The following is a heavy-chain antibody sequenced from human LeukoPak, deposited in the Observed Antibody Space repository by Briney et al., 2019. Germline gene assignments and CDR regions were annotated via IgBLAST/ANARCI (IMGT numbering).Heavy chain of an antibody. D-gene: IGHD5-18*01. J-gene: IGHJ3*02. CDR2: TYYRSKWYN. CDR1: GDSVSSNSAA. CDR3: ARQLRGIQLWSNDAFDI. V-gene: IGHV6-1*01. Sequence: SQTLSLTCAISGDSVSSNSAAWNWIRQSPSRGLEWLGRTYYRSKWYNDYAVSVKSRITINPDTSKNQFSLQLNSVTPEDTAVYYCARQLRGIQLWSNDAFDIWGQGTVVTVSS.